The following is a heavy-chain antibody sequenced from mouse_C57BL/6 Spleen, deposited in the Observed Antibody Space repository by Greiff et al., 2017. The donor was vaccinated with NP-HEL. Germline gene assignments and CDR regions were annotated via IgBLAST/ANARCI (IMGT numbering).Heavy chain of an antibody. CDR2: IWRGGST. CDR3: AKKKSHGNYEAMDY. V-gene: IGHV2-5*01. Sequence: VKLVESGPGLVQPSQSLSITCTVSGFSLTSYGVHWVRQSPGKGLEWLGVIWRGGSTDYNAAFMSRLSITKDNSKNQVFFKMNSLQADDTAIYYCAKKKSHGNYEAMDYWGQGTSVTVSS. J-gene: IGHJ4*01. D-gene: IGHD2-1*01. CDR1: GFSLTSYG.